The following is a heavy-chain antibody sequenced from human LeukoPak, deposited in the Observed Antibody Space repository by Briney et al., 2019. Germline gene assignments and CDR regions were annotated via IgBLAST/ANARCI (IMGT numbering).Heavy chain of an antibody. Sequence: SETLSLTCTVSGSSISSYYWTWIRKPPGMGLEWIGYTYYTGSTNYNPSLKSRVTISVDTSKNQFSLKLSSVTAADTAVYYCARDRGDGYDYFWDYWGQGTLVTVSS. D-gene: IGHD5-12*01. CDR3: ARDRGDGYDYFWDY. CDR2: TYYTGST. CDR1: GSSISSYY. J-gene: IGHJ4*02. V-gene: IGHV4-59*01.